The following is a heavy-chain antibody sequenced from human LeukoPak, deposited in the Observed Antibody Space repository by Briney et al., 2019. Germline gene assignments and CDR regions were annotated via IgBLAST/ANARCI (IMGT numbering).Heavy chain of an antibody. CDR2: IYYSGST. D-gene: IGHD4-11*01. Sequence: SETLSLTCTVSGGSISSTSYYWSWIRQPPGKGLEWIGYIYYSGSTNYNPSLKSRVTISGDTSKNQFSLKLSSVTAADTAVYYCARHTDHGNKYYYYDMDVWGQGTTVTVSS. J-gene: IGHJ6*02. CDR3: ARHTDHGNKYYYYDMDV. CDR1: GGSISSTSYY. V-gene: IGHV4-61*05.